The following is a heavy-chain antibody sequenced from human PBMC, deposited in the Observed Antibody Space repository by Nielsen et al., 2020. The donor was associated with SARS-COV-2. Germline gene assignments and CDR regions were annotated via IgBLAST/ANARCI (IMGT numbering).Heavy chain of an antibody. V-gene: IGHV4-4*02. D-gene: IGHD2-2*02. Sequence: WLRQPPGKGLEWIGEVSHSGSINYNPSLKSRVTLSMDKSKRQFSLRLTSVSAADTAVYYCARRNIVVVPAPVLGLGPFYSSYYVDVWGKGTTVTVSS. CDR2: VSHSGSI. CDR3: ARRNIVVVPAPVLGLGPFYSSYYVDV. J-gene: IGHJ6*03.